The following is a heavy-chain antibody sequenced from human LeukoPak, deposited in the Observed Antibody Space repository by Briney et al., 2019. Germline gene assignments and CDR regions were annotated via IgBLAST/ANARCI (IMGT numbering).Heavy chain of an antibody. CDR2: INEDGTEK. J-gene: IGHJ6*03. V-gene: IGHV3-7*01. CDR3: ARSPAGDAWPPAYYMDV. D-gene: IGHD3-10*01. Sequence: GGSLRLSCAASEFSFSTYWMSWVRQAPGKGLEWVANINEDGTEKYYVGSVKGRFTISRDNAKKSLYLQMNSLRDDDTAVYFCARSPAGDAWPPAYYMDVWGKGTTVTVSS. CDR1: EFSFSTYW.